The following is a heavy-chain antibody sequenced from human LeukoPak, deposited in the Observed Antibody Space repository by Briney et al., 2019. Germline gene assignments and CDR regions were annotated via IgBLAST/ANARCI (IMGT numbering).Heavy chain of an antibody. V-gene: IGHV4-59*01. CDR2: IYYSGST. Sequence: SETLSLTCTVSGGSISSYYWSWIRQPPGKGLEWIGYIYYSGSTNYNPSLKSRVTISVDTSKNQFSLKLSSVTAADTAVYYCARDQVQVGGAFDIWGQGTMVTVSS. CDR3: ARDQVQVGGAFDI. D-gene: IGHD1-26*01. CDR1: GGSISSYY. J-gene: IGHJ3*02.